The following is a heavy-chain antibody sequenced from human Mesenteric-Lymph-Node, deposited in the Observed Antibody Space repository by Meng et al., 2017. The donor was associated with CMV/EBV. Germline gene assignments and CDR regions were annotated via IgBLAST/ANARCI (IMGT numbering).Heavy chain of an antibody. CDR2: IRYDGRSD. V-gene: IGHV3-30*02. J-gene: IGHJ4*02. CDR3: AKDDCTRISCRYYFES. CDR1: GFTFSSYG. D-gene: IGHD2-2*01. Sequence: GESLKISCAASGFTFSSYGMHWVRQAPGKGLEWLAFIRYDGRSDHYEDSVKGRFTISRDNSKDTLYLQMNTLRAEDTAMYYCAKDDCTRISCRYYFESWGQGTPVTVSS.